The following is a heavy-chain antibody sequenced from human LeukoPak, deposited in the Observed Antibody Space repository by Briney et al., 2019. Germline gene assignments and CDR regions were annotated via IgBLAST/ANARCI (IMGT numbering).Heavy chain of an antibody. V-gene: IGHV4-34*01. Sequence: SETLSLTCAVYGGSFSGYYWSWIRQPPGKGLEWIGEINHSGSTNYNPSLKSRVTISVDTSKNQFSLKLSSVTAADTAVYYCARVTTIFGVVIIGDYYYYYMDVWGKGTTVTVSS. CDR2: INHSGST. D-gene: IGHD3-3*01. J-gene: IGHJ6*03. CDR3: ARVTTIFGVVIIGDYYYYYMDV. CDR1: GGSFSGYY.